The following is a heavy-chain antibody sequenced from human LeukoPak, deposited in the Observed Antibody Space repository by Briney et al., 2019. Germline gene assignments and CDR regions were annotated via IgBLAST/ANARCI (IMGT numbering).Heavy chain of an antibody. CDR3: SGGYDSDYFFYYGMDV. Sequence: PGGSLRLSCAASGFTFTDYYMSWIRQAPGKGLEWVSYISSSSRSTTYADSVKGRFTISRDNAKNSLYLQMNSLRAEDTAVYYCSGGYDSDYFFYYGMDVWGQGTKVTVSS. D-gene: IGHD5-12*01. J-gene: IGHJ6*02. CDR1: GFTFTDYY. CDR2: ISSSSRST. V-gene: IGHV3-11*06.